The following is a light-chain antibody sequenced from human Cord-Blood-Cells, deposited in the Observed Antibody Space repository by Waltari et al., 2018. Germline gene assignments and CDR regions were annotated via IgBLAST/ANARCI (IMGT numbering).Light chain of an antibody. V-gene: IGLV4-60*03. CDR1: SGHSSYI. J-gene: IGLJ2*01. CDR2: LEGSGSY. CDR3: ETWDRNTRV. Sequence: QPVLTQSSSASASLGSSVKLTCTLSSGHSSYIIAWHQQQPGKAPRYLMKLEGSGSYNKGSGVPDRFSGSGSGADCYLTVSSLQSEDEADYYCETWDRNTRVFGGGTKLTVL.